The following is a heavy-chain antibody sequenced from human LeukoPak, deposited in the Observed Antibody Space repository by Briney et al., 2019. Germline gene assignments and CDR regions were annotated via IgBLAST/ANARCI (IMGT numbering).Heavy chain of an antibody. CDR1: GYTFTSYY. D-gene: IGHD2-2*01. V-gene: IGHV1-46*01. CDR2: INPSGGST. CDR3: ARSRCSSTSCYWFDP. Sequence: ASVKVSCEASGYTFTSYYMHWVRQAPGQGLEWMGIINPSGGSTSYAQKFQGRVTMTRDTSTSTVYMELSSLRSEDTAVYYCARSRCSSTSCYWFDPWGQGTLVTVSS. J-gene: IGHJ5*02.